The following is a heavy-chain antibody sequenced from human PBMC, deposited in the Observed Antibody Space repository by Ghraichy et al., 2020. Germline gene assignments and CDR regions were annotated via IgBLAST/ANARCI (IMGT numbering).Heavy chain of an antibody. V-gene: IGHV4-4*09. Sequence: SETLSLTCTVSGGSISSYYWSWIRQPPGKGLEWIGYIYTSGSTNYNPSLKSRVTISVDTSKNQFSLKLSSVTAADTAVYYCARMGIAGPLGWESWFDPWGQGTLVTVSS. D-gene: IGHD6-13*01. J-gene: IGHJ5*02. CDR2: IYTSGST. CDR3: ARMGIAGPLGWESWFDP. CDR1: GGSISSYY.